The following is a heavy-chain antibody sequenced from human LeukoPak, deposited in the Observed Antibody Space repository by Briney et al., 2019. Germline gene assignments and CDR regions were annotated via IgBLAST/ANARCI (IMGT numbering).Heavy chain of an antibody. CDR2: ISYDGSNK. CDR3: ASVRASIVGTTWFDY. D-gene: IGHD1-26*01. Sequence: GRSLRLSCAASGFTFSSYAMHWVRQAPGKGLEWVAVISYDGSNKYCADSVKGRFTISRDNSKNTLYLQMNSLRAEDTAVYYCASVRASIVGTTWFDYWGQGTLVTVSS. V-gene: IGHV3-30*04. J-gene: IGHJ4*02. CDR1: GFTFSSYA.